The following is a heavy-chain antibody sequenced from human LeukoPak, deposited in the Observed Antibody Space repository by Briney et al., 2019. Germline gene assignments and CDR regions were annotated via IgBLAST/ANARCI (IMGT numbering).Heavy chain of an antibody. D-gene: IGHD5-12*01. J-gene: IGHJ4*02. CDR3: ARDLGGYGRLDY. CDR1: GFTFSSCS. CDR2: ISSSSSTI. Sequence: PGGSLRLSCAVSGFTFSSCSMNWVRQAPGKGLEWVSYISSSSSTIYYADSVKGRFTISRDNAKNSLYLQMSSLRAEDTAVYYCARDLGGYGRLDYWGQGILVTVSS. V-gene: IGHV3-48*01.